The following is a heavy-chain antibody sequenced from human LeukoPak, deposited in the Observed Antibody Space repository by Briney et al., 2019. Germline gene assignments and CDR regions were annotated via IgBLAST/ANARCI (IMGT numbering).Heavy chain of an antibody. CDR3: AREHASRYYYDSSGLRDTNNWFDP. CDR1: GGSFSSYA. J-gene: IGHJ5*02. V-gene: IGHV1-69*10. Sequence: GASVKVSCKTSGGSFSSYAISWVRQAPGQGLEFLGVFVPSFAITNYAQKFQGRVTITADKSTRTVYMELRSLRSEDTAVYYCAREHASRYYYDSSGLRDTNNWFDPWGQGTLVTVSS. CDR2: FVPSFAIT. D-gene: IGHD3-22*01.